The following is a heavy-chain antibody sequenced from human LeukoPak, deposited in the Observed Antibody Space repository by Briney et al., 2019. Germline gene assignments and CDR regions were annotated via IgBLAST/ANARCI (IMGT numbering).Heavy chain of an antibody. CDR1: GFTFSSYA. V-gene: IGHV3-23*01. CDR2: ISGSGGST. J-gene: IGHJ1*01. CDR3: AKDRKDMITFGGVIVKTNGWVQH. D-gene: IGHD3-16*02. Sequence: PGGSLRLSCAASGFTFSSYAMSWVRQAPGKGLEWVSAISGSGGSTYYADSVKGRFTISRDNSKNTLYLQMNSLRAEDTAVYYCAKDRKDMITFGGVIVKTNGWVQHWGQGTLVTVSS.